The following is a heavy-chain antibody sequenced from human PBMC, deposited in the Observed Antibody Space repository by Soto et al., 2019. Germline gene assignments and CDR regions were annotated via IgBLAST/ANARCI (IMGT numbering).Heavy chain of an antibody. CDR1: GFTFSNYA. J-gene: IGHJ4*02. CDR2: ISGGGDST. Sequence: PGGSLRLSCAASGFTFSNYAMSWVRQGPGKGLEWLSAISGGGDSTYYADSVKGRLTISRDNSKNSLYMQMNSLRAEDTVIYYCAKSPIAAAAYYFDYWGQGTLVTVSS. D-gene: IGHD6-13*01. V-gene: IGHV3-23*01. CDR3: AKSPIAAAAYYFDY.